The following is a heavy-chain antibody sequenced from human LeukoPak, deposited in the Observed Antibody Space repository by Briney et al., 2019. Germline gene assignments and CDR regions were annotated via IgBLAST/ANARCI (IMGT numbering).Heavy chain of an antibody. CDR1: GFTFSSYW. CDR3: ARETYYDNLTGPNY. CDR2: INSDGSST. Sequence: PGGSLRLSCAASGFTFSSYWMHWVRHAPGKGLVWVSRINSDGSSTSYADSVKGRFTISRDNAKNTLYLQMNSLRAEDTAVYYCARETYYDNLTGPNYWGQGTLATVSS. D-gene: IGHD3-9*01. J-gene: IGHJ4*02. V-gene: IGHV3-74*01.